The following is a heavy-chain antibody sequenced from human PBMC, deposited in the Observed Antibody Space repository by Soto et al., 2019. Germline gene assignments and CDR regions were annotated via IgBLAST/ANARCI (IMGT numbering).Heavy chain of an antibody. CDR2: ISSSSSYI. CDR1: GFIFSSYY. V-gene: IGHV3-21*01. Sequence: EVQLVESGGGLVKPRGSLRLSCAASGFIFSSYYMNWVRQAPGKGLEWVSSISSSSSYIYYADSVKGRFTISRDNAKNSLYLLMNSLRAEDTAVYYCARGDILTGYAFFDYWGQGTLVTVSS. D-gene: IGHD3-9*01. J-gene: IGHJ4*02. CDR3: ARGDILTGYAFFDY.